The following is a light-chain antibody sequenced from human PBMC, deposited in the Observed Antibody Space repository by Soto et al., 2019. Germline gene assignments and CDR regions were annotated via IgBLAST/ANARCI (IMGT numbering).Light chain of an antibody. J-gene: IGKJ4*01. CDR1: QGISSD. CDR2: AAS. V-gene: IGKV1-6*01. CDR3: LQDNNYPLT. Sequence: AIPMTQSPSSLSVSIGDRVTITCRASQGISSDLGWYQQKPGKAPKLLIYAASNLQSGVPSRFSGSGSGTDFTLTISSLQPEDFATYYCLQDNNYPLTFGGGTKVELK.